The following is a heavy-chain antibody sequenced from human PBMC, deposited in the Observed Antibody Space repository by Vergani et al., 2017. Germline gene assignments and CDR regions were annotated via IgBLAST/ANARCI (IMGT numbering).Heavy chain of an antibody. V-gene: IGHV3-21*01. CDR1: GFTFSSYS. CDR3: ARDAGNSWDYFDY. CDR2: ISSSGTYI. D-gene: IGHD2-2*01. J-gene: IGHJ4*02. Sequence: EVQLVESGGVVVKPGGSLRLSCAASGFTFSSYSMNWVRQAPGKGLEGVSSISSSGTYIYYADSVKGRFTIAKDNAKNSRYLQMNSLRAEDTAVYYCARDAGNSWDYFDYWGQGTLVTVSS.